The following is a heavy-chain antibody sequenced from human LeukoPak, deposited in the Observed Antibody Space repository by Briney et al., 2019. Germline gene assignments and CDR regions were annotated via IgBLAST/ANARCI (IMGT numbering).Heavy chain of an antibody. Sequence: RSGGSLRLSCVASGFRFDDYGMSWVRQAPGKGLEWVSGINWNGGSTGYADSAKGRFTISRDNAKNSLYLRMNSLRAEDTALYYCARGGSTGWYSFDYWGQGTLVTVSS. D-gene: IGHD6-19*01. CDR2: INWNGGST. CDR1: GFRFDDYG. J-gene: IGHJ4*02. V-gene: IGHV3-20*04. CDR3: ARGGSTGWYSFDY.